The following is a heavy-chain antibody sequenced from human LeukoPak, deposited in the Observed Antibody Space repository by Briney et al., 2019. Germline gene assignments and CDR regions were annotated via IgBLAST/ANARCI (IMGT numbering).Heavy chain of an antibody. CDR3: ARHYGP. CDR2: IYHSGST. CDR1: GGSISSDNW. J-gene: IGHJ5*02. D-gene: IGHD3-16*01. V-gene: IGHV4-4*02. Sequence: PSGTLSLTCAVSGGSISSDNWWSWVRQPPEKGPEWIGEIYHSGSTYYNPSLKSRVTISVDTSKNQFSLKLNSVTAADTAVYYCARHYGPWGQGTLVTVSS.